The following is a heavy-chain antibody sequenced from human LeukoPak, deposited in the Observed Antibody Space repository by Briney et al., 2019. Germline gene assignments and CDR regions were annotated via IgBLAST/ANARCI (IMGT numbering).Heavy chain of an antibody. CDR2: IIPIFGTA. CDR1: GGTFSSYA. Sequence: SVKVSCKASGGTFSSYAISWVRQAPGQGLEWMGGIIPIFGTANYAQKFQGRVTITADGSTSTAYMELSSLRSEDTAVYYCASCSSTSCSDAFDIWGQGTMVTVSS. V-gene: IGHV1-69*01. CDR3: ASCSSTSCSDAFDI. J-gene: IGHJ3*02. D-gene: IGHD2-2*01.